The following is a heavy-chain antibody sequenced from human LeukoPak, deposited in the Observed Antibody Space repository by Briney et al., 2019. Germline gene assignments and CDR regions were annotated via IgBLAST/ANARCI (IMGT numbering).Heavy chain of an antibody. CDR3: TRDASGDTNSGPRMDV. CDR1: GFTFSSYS. V-gene: IGHV3-21*04. D-gene: IGHD1-26*01. CDR2: ISSSSSYI. J-gene: IGHJ6*02. Sequence: GGSPRLSCAASGFTFSSYSMNWVRQAPGKGLEWVSSISSSSSYIYYADSVKGRFTISRDNAKKSLYLQMNSLRAEDTAVYYCTRDASGDTNSGPRMDVWGQGTTVTVSS.